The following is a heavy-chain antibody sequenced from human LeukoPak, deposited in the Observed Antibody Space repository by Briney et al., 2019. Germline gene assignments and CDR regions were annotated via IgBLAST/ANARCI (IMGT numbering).Heavy chain of an antibody. CDR1: GFTFSSYG. CDR3: IRDLFDDYSLDY. J-gene: IGHJ4*02. CDR2: MWYDGNNK. V-gene: IGHV3-33*01. D-gene: IGHD3-16*01. Sequence: PGRSLRLSCAAPGFTFSSYGMHWVRQAPGRGLEWVALMWYDGNNKYYADSVKGRFTISRDNARNSLYLQMNSLRAEDTAVYYCIRDLFDDYSLDYWGQGALVTVSS.